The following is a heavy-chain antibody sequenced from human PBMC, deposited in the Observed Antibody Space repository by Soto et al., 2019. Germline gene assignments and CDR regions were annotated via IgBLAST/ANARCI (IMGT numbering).Heavy chain of an antibody. V-gene: IGHV3-48*01. J-gene: IGHJ6*03. Sequence: PGGSLRLSCAASGFTFSSFSMNWVRQAPGKGLEWVSYIGTGSSTIYYADSVKGRFTVSRDNAKNSLYLQMNSLRAEDTAVYYCARDITLTGYYGIMDVWGKGTTVTVSS. CDR2: IGTGSSTI. D-gene: IGHD3-9*01. CDR3: ARDITLTGYYGIMDV. CDR1: GFTFSSFS.